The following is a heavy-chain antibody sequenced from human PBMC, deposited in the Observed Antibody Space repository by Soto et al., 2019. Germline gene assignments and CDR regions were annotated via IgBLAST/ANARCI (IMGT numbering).Heavy chain of an antibody. CDR3: AKDNGPN. CDR1: GFTFDNYA. Sequence: GGSLRLSCAAPGFTFDNYAMHCVRQAAWKGLEWFSGISWNSNTIAYADSVKGRFTISRENAKNSLYLQMNSLRAEDTAFYYCAKDNGPNWGKGTTLTASS. J-gene: IGHJ6*04. V-gene: IGHV3-9*01. CDR2: ISWNSNTI.